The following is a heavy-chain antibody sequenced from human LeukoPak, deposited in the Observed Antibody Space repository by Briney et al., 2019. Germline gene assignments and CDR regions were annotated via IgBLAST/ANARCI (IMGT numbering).Heavy chain of an antibody. CDR2: IKQDEGEK. D-gene: IGHD6-13*01. V-gene: IGHV3-7*01. CDR1: GFTFRSYW. CDR3: ARVQVAADYYMDV. J-gene: IGHJ6*03. Sequence: GGSLRLSCAASGFTFRSYWMSWVRQAPGKGLEWVANIKQDEGEKYYVDSVKGRFTISRDNAKNSLYLQLNSLRVEDTAVYYCARVQVAADYYMDVWGKGTTVTVSS.